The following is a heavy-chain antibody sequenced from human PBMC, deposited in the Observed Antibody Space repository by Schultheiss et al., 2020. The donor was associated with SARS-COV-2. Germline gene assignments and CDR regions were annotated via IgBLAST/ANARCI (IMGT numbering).Heavy chain of an antibody. V-gene: IGHV4-59*08. CDR2: IYYSGST. CDR3: ARHGQLCSGGSCYPVFDY. J-gene: IGHJ4*02. Sequence: SETLSLTCTVSGGSISSYYWSWIRQPAGKGLEWIGYIYYSGSTNYNPSLKSRVTISVDTSKNQFSLKLSSVTAAETAVYYCARHGQLCSGGSCYPVFDYWGQGTLVTVSS. CDR1: GGSISSYY. D-gene: IGHD2-15*01.